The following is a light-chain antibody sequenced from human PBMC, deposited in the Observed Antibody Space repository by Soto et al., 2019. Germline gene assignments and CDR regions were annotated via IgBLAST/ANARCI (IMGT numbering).Light chain of an antibody. J-gene: IGKJ1*01. CDR1: QSITGR. CDR2: DAS. CDR3: QQYDSYWT. Sequence: DIQMTQSPSTLSASVGDRVTITCRASQSITGRVAWYQQKPGKAPRLLIYDASSLERGVPSRFSGSGSWTEFTLTISSLQTDDFGTYYCQQYDSYWTFGQGTKVEIK. V-gene: IGKV1-5*01.